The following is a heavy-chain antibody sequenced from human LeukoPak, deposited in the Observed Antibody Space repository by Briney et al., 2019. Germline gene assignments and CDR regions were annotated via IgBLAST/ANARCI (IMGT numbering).Heavy chain of an antibody. J-gene: IGHJ4*02. CDR2: ISAYNGNA. D-gene: IGHD5-12*01. CDR1: GGTFSSYA. CDR3: ARRGGYSGYDRESEFDY. V-gene: IGHV1-18*01. Sequence: ASVKVSCKASGGTFSSYAISWVRQAPGQGLEWMGWISAYNGNANYAQKLQGRVTMTTDTSTSTAYMELRSLRSDDTAVYYCARRGGYSGYDRESEFDYWGQGTLVTVSS.